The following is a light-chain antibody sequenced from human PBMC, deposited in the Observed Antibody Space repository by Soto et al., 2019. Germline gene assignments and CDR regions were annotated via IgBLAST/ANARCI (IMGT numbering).Light chain of an antibody. CDR3: QQYQQWPLLS. CDR1: QSIGHN. Sequence: EIVMTQSPATLSVSPGERASFSCGASQSIGHNLAWYQQKPGRPPRLLIYAASTRATGVPARFSGGGSETAFTLNISSLQSEDFAVYYCQQYQQWPLLSFGPGTRVDIK. CDR2: AAS. J-gene: IGKJ3*01. V-gene: IGKV3-15*01.